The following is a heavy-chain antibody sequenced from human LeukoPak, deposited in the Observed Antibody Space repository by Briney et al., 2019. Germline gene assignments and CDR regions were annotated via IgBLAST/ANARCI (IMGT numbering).Heavy chain of an antibody. CDR1: GGSISSLY. D-gene: IGHD3-9*01. CDR3: ARLRYFDWLFDY. V-gene: IGHV4-59*11. J-gene: IGHJ4*02. CDR2: IFYRGST. Sequence: PSETLSLTCTVSGGSISSLYWSWIRQSPGKGLEWIGYIFYRGSTDYNPSLKSRVTISVDTSKNEFSLKLSSVTAADTAVYYCARLRYFDWLFDYWGQGTLVTVSS.